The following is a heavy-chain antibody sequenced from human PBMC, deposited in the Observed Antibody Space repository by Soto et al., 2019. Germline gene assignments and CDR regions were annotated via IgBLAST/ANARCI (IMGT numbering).Heavy chain of an antibody. J-gene: IGHJ6*02. CDR1: GXSFTSYW. CDR2: IDPSDSYT. CDR3: ARIAVAAPYYYYYGMEV. D-gene: IGHD6-19*01. V-gene: IGHV5-10-1*01. Sequence: XSLKVFCKGSGXSFTSYWISWVRQMPGKGLEWMGRIDPSDSYTNYSPSFQGHVTISADKSISTSYLQWSSLKASDNAMYYCARIAVAAPYYYYYGMEVWGQGTTVIVSS.